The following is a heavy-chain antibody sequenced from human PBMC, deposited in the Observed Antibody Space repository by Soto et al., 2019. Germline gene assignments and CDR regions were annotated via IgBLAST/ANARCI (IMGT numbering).Heavy chain of an antibody. CDR1: GGSISSSSYY. D-gene: IGHD3-3*01. CDR3: AGHYGGRSDFWSGYSYYYYYYGMDV. J-gene: IGHJ6*02. V-gene: IGHV4-39*01. CDR2: IYYSGST. Sequence: LSLTCTVSGGSISSSSYYWGWIRQPPGKGLEWIGSIYYSGSTYYNPSLKSRVTISVDTSKSQFSLKLSSVTAADTAVYYCAGHYGGRSDFWSGYSYYYYYYGMDVWGQGTTVTVSS.